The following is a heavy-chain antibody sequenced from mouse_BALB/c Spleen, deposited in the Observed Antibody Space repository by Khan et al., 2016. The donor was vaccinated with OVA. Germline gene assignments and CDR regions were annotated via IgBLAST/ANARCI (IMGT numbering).Heavy chain of an antibody. CDR3: ARQPYYHYNIMDY. D-gene: IGHD2-10*01. J-gene: IGHJ4*01. CDR1: GFSLTNYG. V-gene: IGHV2-6-1*01. CDR2: IWSDGST. Sequence: QVQLKQSGPGLEAPSQSLSITCTISGFSLTNYGVHWVRQPPGKGLEWLVVIWSDGSTTYNSALKSRLTVTKDNSKSQVFLEMNSLQTDDTAMYFCARQPYYHYNIMDYWGQGTSVTVSS.